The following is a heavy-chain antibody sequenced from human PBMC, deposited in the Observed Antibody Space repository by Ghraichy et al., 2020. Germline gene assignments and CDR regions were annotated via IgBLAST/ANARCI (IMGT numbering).Heavy chain of an antibody. CDR1: GFSFNDYI. V-gene: IGHV3-21*01. CDR3: ARVVGIAPAGPLDF. Sequence: GGSLRLSCAGSGFSFNDYIINWVRQAPGKGLEWVSSISSSGDFRYYAASVKGRFTISRDYAKNSVSLEMDRLRVEDTALYYCARVVGIAPAGPLDFWGQGNLVTVAS. D-gene: IGHD2-21*01. J-gene: IGHJ4*02. CDR2: ISSSGDFR.